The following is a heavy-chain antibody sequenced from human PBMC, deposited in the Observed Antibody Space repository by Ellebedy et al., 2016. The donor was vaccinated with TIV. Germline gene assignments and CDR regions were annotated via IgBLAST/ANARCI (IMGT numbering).Heavy chain of an antibody. J-gene: IGHJ6*02. CDR2: ISGSGGST. CDR1: GFTFSSYA. Sequence: GESLKISXAASGFTFSSYAMSWVRQAPGKGLEWVSAISGSGGSTYYADSVKGRFTISRDNAKKSLYLQMNSLRAEDTAVYYCARELEQQLVPIYYYYYGMDVWGQGTTVTVSS. CDR3: ARELEQQLVPIYYYYYGMDV. D-gene: IGHD6-13*01. V-gene: IGHV3-23*01.